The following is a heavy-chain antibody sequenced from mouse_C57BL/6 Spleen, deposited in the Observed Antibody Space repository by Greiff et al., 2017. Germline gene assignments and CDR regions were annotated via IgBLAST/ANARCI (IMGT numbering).Heavy chain of an antibody. CDR3: ARTVVATNAMDY. J-gene: IGHJ4*01. CDR1: GYTFTSYW. Sequence: VQLQQSGAELVRPGTSVKLSCKASGYTFTSYWMHWVKQRPGQGLEWIGVIDPSDSYTNYNQKFKGKATLTVDTSSSTAYMQLSSLTSEDSAVYYCARTVVATNAMDYWGQGTSVTVSS. D-gene: IGHD1-1*01. CDR2: IDPSDSYT. V-gene: IGHV1-59*01.